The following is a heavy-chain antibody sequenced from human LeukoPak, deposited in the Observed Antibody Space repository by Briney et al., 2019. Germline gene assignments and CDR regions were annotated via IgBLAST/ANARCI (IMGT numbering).Heavy chain of an antibody. V-gene: IGHV3-23*01. CDR3: AKDGDSSNSYRVYYFDY. D-gene: IGHD6-13*01. CDR1: GFTFSSYA. Sequence: PGGSLRLSCAASGFTFSSYAMSWVRQAPGKGLEWVSAISGSGGSTYYADSVKGRFTISRDNSKNTLYLQMNSLRAEDTAVYYCAKDGDSSNSYRVYYFDYWGQGTLVTVSS. CDR2: ISGSGGST. J-gene: IGHJ4*02.